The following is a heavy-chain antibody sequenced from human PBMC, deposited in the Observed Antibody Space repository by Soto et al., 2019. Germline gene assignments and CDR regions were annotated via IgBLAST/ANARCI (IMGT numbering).Heavy chain of an antibody. CDR3: ARVSGCYSYGMDV. J-gene: IGHJ6*02. CDR1: GGSVSGSNW. Sequence: QVQLQESGPGLVKPSGTLSLSCAVSGGSVSGSNWWSWVRQPPGKGLEWIGEIYHSGSTNYNPSLKSRVTISVDKSKNQFSLKLSSVTAAHTAVYYCARVSGCYSYGMDVWGQGTTVTVSS. CDR2: IYHSGST. D-gene: IGHD1-26*01. V-gene: IGHV4-4*02.